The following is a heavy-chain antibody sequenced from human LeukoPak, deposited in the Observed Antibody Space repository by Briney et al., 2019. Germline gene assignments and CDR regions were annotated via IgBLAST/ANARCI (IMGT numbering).Heavy chain of an antibody. CDR3: VRRWGSDTSGWYYYMDV. D-gene: IGHD6-13*01. Sequence: GESLKISCEGSGYTFTSYWIGWVRQMPGKGLEWMGVIYPGDSDTRYSPSFQGQVTISVDKSSSTAYLQWGSLQASDTAMYYCVRRWGSDTSGWYYYMDVWGKGTAVTVSS. J-gene: IGHJ6*03. CDR2: IYPGDSDT. V-gene: IGHV5-51*01. CDR1: GYTFTSYW.